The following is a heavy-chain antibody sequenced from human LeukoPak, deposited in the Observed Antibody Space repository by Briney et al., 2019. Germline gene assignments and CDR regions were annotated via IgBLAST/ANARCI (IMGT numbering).Heavy chain of an antibody. V-gene: IGHV4-31*03. J-gene: IGHJ4*02. Sequence: SQALSLTCTVSGGSISSGGYYWSWIRQHPGKGLEWIGYIYYSGSTYYNPSLKSRVTISVDKSKNQLSLNLISVTAADTAAYYCARDPGAGIETLEYWGQGTLVTVSS. CDR3: ARDPGAGIETLEY. D-gene: IGHD6-19*01. CDR1: GGSISSGGYY. CDR2: IYYSGST.